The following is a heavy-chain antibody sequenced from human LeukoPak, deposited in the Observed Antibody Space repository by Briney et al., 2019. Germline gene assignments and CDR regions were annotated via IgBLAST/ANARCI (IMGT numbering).Heavy chain of an antibody. CDR2: ISGSGGST. D-gene: IGHD6-19*01. CDR1: GFTFSSYG. J-gene: IGHJ1*01. CDR3: TRNSGWYGLS. V-gene: IGHV3-23*01. Sequence: GGSLRLSCAASGFTFSSYGMSWVRQAPGKGLEWVSAISGSGGSTYYADSVKGRFTISRDNSNNTLFLHLNSLRGEDTAVYYCTRNSGWYGLSWGQGTLVTVSS.